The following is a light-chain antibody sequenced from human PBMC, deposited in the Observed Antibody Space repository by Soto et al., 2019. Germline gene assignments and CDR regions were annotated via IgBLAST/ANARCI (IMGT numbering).Light chain of an antibody. CDR1: QSVSSSY. V-gene: IGKV3D-20*02. CDR2: GAS. Sequence: VLTQSPATLSLSPGERATLSCRASQSVSSSYLAWYQQKPGQAPRLLIYGASSRATGIPARFSGSGSGTDFTLTISSLEPEDFAVYYCQQRSNSPTFGQGTRLEIK. J-gene: IGKJ5*01. CDR3: QQRSNSPT.